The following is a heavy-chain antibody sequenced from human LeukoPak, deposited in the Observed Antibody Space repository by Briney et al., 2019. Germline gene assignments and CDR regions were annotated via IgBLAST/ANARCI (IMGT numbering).Heavy chain of an antibody. D-gene: IGHD6-13*01. CDR2: INHSGST. V-gene: IGHV4-34*01. CDR3: ARLEEQQLYYFDY. J-gene: IGHJ4*02. CDR1: GGSFSGYY. Sequence: SETLSLTCAVYGGSFSGYYWSWIRQPPGKGLEWIGEINHSGSTNYNPSLKSRVTISVDTSKNQFSLKLSSVTAAGTAVYYCARLEEQQLYYFDYWGQGTLVTVSS.